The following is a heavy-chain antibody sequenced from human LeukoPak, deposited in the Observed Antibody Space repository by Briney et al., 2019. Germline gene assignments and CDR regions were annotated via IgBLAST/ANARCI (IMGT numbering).Heavy chain of an antibody. J-gene: IGHJ4*02. Sequence: GRSLRLSCAASGFTFSSYGMHWVRQAPGKGLEWVAVISYDGSNKYYADSVKGRFTISRDNSKNTLYLQVNSLRAEDTTVYYCAKAGVGVIVVVYVDYWGQGTLVTVSS. CDR3: AKAGVGVIVVVYVDY. CDR1: GFTFSSYG. D-gene: IGHD3-22*01. V-gene: IGHV3-30*18. CDR2: ISYDGSNK.